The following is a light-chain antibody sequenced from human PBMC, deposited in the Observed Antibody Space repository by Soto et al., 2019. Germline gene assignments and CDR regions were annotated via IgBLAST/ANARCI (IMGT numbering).Light chain of an antibody. CDR2: GAS. J-gene: IGKJ4*01. CDR1: QSVRSN. Sequence: MTQSPATLSVSPGERVTLSCRASQSVRSNLAWYQQKPGQDTRVLIYGASTRTIGIPDRFSGSGSGTEFTLTISSLQSEDVAVYYCQHYNNLLGFGGGTKVEIK. CDR3: QHYNNLLG. V-gene: IGKV3-15*01.